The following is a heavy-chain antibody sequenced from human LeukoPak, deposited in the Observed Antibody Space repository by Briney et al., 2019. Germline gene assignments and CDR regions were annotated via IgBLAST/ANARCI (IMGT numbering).Heavy chain of an antibody. Sequence: ASVAVSCKTSGNRFTDYYLHWVRQAPGQGLEWMGWINPNGGATDYAQQFRGRVTMTRDTSNSTVFMELSGLRPEETAVYYCARDEGGSSSWYGFDDWGQGTLVSVSS. D-gene: IGHD6-13*01. CDR2: INPNGGAT. CDR1: GNRFTDYY. V-gene: IGHV1-2*02. J-gene: IGHJ4*02. CDR3: ARDEGGSSSWYGFDD.